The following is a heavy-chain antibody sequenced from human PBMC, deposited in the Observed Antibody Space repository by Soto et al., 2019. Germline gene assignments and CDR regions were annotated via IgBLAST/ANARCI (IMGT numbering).Heavy chain of an antibody. D-gene: IGHD3-10*01. CDR1: GGSFSGYY. CDR2: INHSGST. J-gene: IGHJ5*02. Sequence: PSETLSLTCAVYGGSFSGYYWSWIRQPPGKGLEWIGEINHSGSTNYNPSLKSRVTISVDTSKNQFSLKLSSVTAADTAVYYCARGRKNYYGSGGRFDPWGQGTLVT. CDR3: ARGRKNYYGSGGRFDP. V-gene: IGHV4-34*01.